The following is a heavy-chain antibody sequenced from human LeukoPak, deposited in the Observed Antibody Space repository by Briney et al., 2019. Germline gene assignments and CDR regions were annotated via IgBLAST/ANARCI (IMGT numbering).Heavy chain of an antibody. CDR1: GDSISSSSYY. CDR2: IYYSGST. CDR3: ASLDYYDSSGYLYY. J-gene: IGHJ4*02. D-gene: IGHD3-22*01. V-gene: IGHV4-61*05. Sequence: PSETLSLTCTVSGDSISSSSYYWGWIRQPPGKGLEWIGYIYYSGSTNYNPSLKSRVTISVDTSKNQFSLKLSSVTAANTAVYYCASLDYYDSSGYLYYWGQGTLVTVSS.